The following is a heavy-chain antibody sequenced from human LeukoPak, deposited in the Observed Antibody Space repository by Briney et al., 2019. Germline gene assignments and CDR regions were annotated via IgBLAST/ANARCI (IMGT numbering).Heavy chain of an antibody. CDR2: INWSGGST. V-gene: IGHV3-20*04. J-gene: IGHJ6*02. CDR1: GFTFSDYG. CDR3: ARDLAAGTAA. D-gene: IGHD6-13*01. Sequence: PGGSLRLSCAASGFTFSDYGMSWVRQAPGKGLEWVSGINWSGGSTAYADSVKGRFSISRDNAKNSLYLQMNSLRAEDTALYYCARDLAAGTAAWGQGTTVTVSS.